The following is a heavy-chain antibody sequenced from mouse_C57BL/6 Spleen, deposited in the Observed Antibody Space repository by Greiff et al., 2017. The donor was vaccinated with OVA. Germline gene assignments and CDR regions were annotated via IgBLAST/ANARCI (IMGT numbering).Heavy chain of an antibody. Sequence: QVQLQQSGPELVKPGASVKISCKASGYAFSSSWMNWVKQRPGQGLEWIGRIYPGDGDTNYNGKFKGKATLTADKSSSTAYMQLSSLTSEDSAVYVCASNYYGSSYAMDYWGQGTSVTVSS. D-gene: IGHD1-1*01. CDR2: IYPGDGDT. J-gene: IGHJ4*01. V-gene: IGHV1-82*01. CDR1: GYAFSSSW. CDR3: ASNYYGSSYAMDY.